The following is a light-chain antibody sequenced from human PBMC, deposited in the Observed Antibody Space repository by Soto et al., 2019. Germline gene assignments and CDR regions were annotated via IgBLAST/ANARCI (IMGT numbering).Light chain of an antibody. CDR2: DAS. Sequence: DIQITQSPSSVSASVGDRVTINCRASQGISSWLAWYQQKPGKAPNLLIYDASTLHSGVPSRFSGGGSGTDFTLTISSLQPEDFATYYCQQVNVYPSTFGGGTKVDIK. CDR3: QQVNVYPST. V-gene: IGKV1-12*02. CDR1: QGISSW. J-gene: IGKJ4*01.